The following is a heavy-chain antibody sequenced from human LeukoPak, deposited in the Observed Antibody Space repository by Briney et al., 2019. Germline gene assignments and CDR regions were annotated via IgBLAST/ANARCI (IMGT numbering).Heavy chain of an antibody. CDR1: GFTFSDYY. CDR3: AKTDHGSGSYYLQGDYFDH. CDR2: ISSSGSTI. J-gene: IGHJ4*02. D-gene: IGHD3-10*01. Sequence: PGGSLRLSCAASGFTFSDYYMSWIRQAPGKGLEWVSYISSSGSTIYYADSVKGRFTISRDNAKNSLYLQMNSLRAEDTALYYCAKTDHGSGSYYLQGDYFDHWGQGTLVTVSS. V-gene: IGHV3-11*01.